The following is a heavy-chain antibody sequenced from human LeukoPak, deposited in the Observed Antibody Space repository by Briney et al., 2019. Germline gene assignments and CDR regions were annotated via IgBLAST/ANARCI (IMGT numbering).Heavy chain of an antibody. CDR2: ISAYNGNT. CDR1: GYTFTSYG. V-gene: IGHV1-18*01. CDR3: ARDVSFVGGSSIFDY. D-gene: IGHD1-26*01. J-gene: IGHJ4*02. Sequence: ASVKVSCKASGYTFTSYGIGWVRQAPGQGLEWMGWISAYNGNTNYAQKLQGRVTMTTDTSTSTAYMELRSLRSDDTAVYYCARDVSFVGGSSIFDYWGQGTLVTVSS.